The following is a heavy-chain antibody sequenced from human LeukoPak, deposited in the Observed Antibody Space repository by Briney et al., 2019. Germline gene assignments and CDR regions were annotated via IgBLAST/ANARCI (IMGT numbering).Heavy chain of an antibody. CDR2: ISAYNGNT. J-gene: IGHJ4*02. CDR3: ARAITMVRGVIRGAFFDY. V-gene: IGHV1-18*01. Sequence: ASVKVSCKASGYTFTSYGISWVRQTPGQGLEWIGWISAYNGNTNYAQKLQGRVTMTTDTSTSTAYMELRSLRSDDTAVYYCARAITMVRGVIRGAFFDYWGQGILVTVSS. CDR1: GYTFTSYG. D-gene: IGHD3-10*01.